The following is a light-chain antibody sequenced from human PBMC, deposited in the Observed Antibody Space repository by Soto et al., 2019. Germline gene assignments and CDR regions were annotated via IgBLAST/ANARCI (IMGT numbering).Light chain of an antibody. CDR3: GTWDSGLRAGV. V-gene: IGLV1-51*01. CDR2: DNN. CDR1: SSNIGNNL. Sequence: QSVLTQPPSVSAAPGQTVTISCSGSSSNIGNNLVSWYQHLPGTAPKLLIYDNNYRPSGIPDRFSGSKSGTSATLAITGLQTGDEADYYCGTWDSGLRAGVFGGGTKLT. J-gene: IGLJ3*02.